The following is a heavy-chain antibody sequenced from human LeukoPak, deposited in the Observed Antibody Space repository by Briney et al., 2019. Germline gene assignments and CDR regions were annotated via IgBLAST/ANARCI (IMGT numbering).Heavy chain of an antibody. CDR2: ISYDGSNK. J-gene: IGHJ5*02. CDR1: GFTFSSYG. D-gene: IGHD3-10*01. CDR3: AKDYYYGSGPGWFDP. V-gene: IGHV3-30*18. Sequence: GGSLRLSCAASGFTFSSYGMHWVRQAPGKGLEWVAVISYDGSNKYYADSVKGRFTISRDNPKNTLYLQMNSLRAEDTAVYYCAKDYYYGSGPGWFDPWGQGTLVTVSS.